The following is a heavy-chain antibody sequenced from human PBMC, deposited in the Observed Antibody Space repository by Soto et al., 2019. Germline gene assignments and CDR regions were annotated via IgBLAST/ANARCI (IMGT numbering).Heavy chain of an antibody. V-gene: IGHV1-69*13. CDR1: GGTFSSYA. J-gene: IGHJ6*02. CDR2: IIPIFGTA. CDR3: ARSQGSYSSSPGAYFYYGMDV. Sequence: GASVKVSCKASGGTFSSYAISWVRQAPGQGLEWMGGIIPIFGTANYAQKFQGRVTITADESTSTAYMELSSLRSEDTAVYYCARSQGSYSSSPGAYFYYGMDVWGQGTTVTVSS. D-gene: IGHD6-13*01.